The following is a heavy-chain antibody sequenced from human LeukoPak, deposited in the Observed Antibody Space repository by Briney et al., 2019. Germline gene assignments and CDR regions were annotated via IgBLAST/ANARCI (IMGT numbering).Heavy chain of an antibody. CDR2: ISSSSSTI. CDR1: GFTFSTYS. Sequence: PGGSLRLSCAAPGFTFSTYSMNWVRQAPGKGLEWVSYISSSSSTIYYADSVKGRFTISRDNAKNSLYLQMNSLRDEDTAVFYCARAQSNIAVAGPYYFDYWGQGTLVTVSS. J-gene: IGHJ4*02. V-gene: IGHV3-48*02. CDR3: ARAQSNIAVAGPYYFDY. D-gene: IGHD6-19*01.